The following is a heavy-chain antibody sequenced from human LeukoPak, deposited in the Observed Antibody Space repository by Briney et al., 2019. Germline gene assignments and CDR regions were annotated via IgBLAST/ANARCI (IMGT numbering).Heavy chain of an antibody. V-gene: IGHV3-64D*09. CDR3: VKGGSSGWYLGY. CDR1: GFTFSTYA. CDR2: ISSNGGST. Sequence: GGSLRLSCSASGFTFSTYAMHWIRQAPGKGLEYVSAISSNGGSTYHADSVKGRFTISRDNSKNTLYLQMSSLRAEDTAVYYCVKGGSSGWYLGYWGQGALVTVSS. D-gene: IGHD6-19*01. J-gene: IGHJ4*02.